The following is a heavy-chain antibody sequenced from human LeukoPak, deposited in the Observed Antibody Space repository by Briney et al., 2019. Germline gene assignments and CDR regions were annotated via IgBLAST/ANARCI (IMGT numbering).Heavy chain of an antibody. Sequence: ASVKVSCKASGYTFTSYGISWVRQAPGQGLEWMGWMNPNSGNTGYAQKFQGRVTMARNTSISTAYMELSSLKSEDTAMYYCARKLRYFDWLDAFDIWGQGTMVTVSS. CDR1: GYTFTSYG. J-gene: IGHJ3*02. V-gene: IGHV1-8*02. CDR2: MNPNSGNT. CDR3: ARKLRYFDWLDAFDI. D-gene: IGHD3-9*01.